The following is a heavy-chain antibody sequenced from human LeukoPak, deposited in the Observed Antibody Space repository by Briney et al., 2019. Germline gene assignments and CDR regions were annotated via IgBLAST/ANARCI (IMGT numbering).Heavy chain of an antibody. J-gene: IGHJ4*02. D-gene: IGHD2-15*01. CDR2: INHSGST. Sequence: SETLSLTCAVYGGSFSGYYWSWIRQPPGKGLEWIGEINHSGSTNYNPSLKSRVTISVDTSKNQFSLKLSSVTAADTAVYYCASSGGGFDYWGQGTLVTVSS. CDR3: ASSGGGFDY. V-gene: IGHV4-34*01. CDR1: GGSFSGYY.